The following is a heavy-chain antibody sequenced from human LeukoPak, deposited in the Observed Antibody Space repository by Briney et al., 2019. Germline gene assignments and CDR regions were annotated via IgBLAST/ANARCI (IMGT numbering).Heavy chain of an antibody. Sequence: GGSLRLSCAGSGFIFSSYVMHWVRQAPGKGLEWVAVISYDGSHKYYADSVKGRFTISRDNSRNTLYLQMNSLRAEDTAVFYCVRGWEGDCTSTSCYIAYNWGQGTLVTVSS. CDR2: ISYDGSHK. J-gene: IGHJ4*02. CDR1: GFIFSSYV. CDR3: VRGWEGDCTSTSCYIAYN. D-gene: IGHD2-2*02. V-gene: IGHV3-30-3*01.